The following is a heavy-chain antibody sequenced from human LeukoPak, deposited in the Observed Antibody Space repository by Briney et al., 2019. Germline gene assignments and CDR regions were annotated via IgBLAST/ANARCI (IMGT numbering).Heavy chain of an antibody. D-gene: IGHD3-22*01. CDR1: GGSINGYF. CDR3: ARSVGYDSSGYYFRVLFDY. V-gene: IGHV4-59*12. Sequence: SETLSLTCTVSGGSINGYFWSWIRQPPGEGLEWIGYIYYNGNTNYNPSLKSRVTISVDTSKNQFSLKLSSVTAADTAVYYCARSVGYDSSGYYFRVLFDYWGQGTLVTVSS. CDR2: IYYNGNT. J-gene: IGHJ4*02.